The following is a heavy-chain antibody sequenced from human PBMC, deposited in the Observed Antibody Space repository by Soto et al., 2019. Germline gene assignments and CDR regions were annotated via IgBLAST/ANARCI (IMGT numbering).Heavy chain of an antibody. CDR2: ISAYNGNT. Sequence: ASVMVSCKASGYTFTSYGISWVRQAPGQGLEWMGWISAYNGNTNYAQKLQGRVTMTTDTSTSTAYMELRSLRSDDTAVYYCAAGHIVVVTANYYYGMDVWGQGTTVTVSS. D-gene: IGHD2-21*02. CDR1: GYTFTSYG. V-gene: IGHV1-18*01. CDR3: AAGHIVVVTANYYYGMDV. J-gene: IGHJ6*02.